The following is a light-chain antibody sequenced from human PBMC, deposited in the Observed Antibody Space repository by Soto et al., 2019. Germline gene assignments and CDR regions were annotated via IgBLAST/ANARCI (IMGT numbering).Light chain of an antibody. CDR1: SSDVGGYNY. CDR2: DVS. J-gene: IGLJ1*01. CDR3: CSYAGSYTYV. V-gene: IGLV2-11*01. Sequence: QSALTQPRSVSGSPGQSVTISCTGTSSDVGGYNYVSWYQQHPGKAPKLMIYDVSKRTSGVPDRFSGSKSGNTASLTISGLPADDEADYYCCSYAGSYTYVFGTGTKLTVL.